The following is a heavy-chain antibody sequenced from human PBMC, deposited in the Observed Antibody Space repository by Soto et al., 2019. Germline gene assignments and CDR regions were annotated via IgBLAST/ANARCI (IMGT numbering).Heavy chain of an antibody. V-gene: IGHV3-13*01. CDR3: ARGRDHYYYYGMDV. CDR1: GFTFSSYG. CDR2: IGTAGDT. Sequence: PGGSLRLSCAASGFTFSSYGMHWFRQATGKGLEWVSAIGTAGDTYYPGSVKGRFTISRQNAKNSLYLQMNSLRAVDTAVYYCARGRDHYYYYGMDVWGQGTTVTVSS. J-gene: IGHJ6*02.